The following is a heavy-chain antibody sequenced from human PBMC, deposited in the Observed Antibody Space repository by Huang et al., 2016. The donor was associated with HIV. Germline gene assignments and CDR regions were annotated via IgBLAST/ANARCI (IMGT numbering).Heavy chain of an antibody. V-gene: IGHV4-39*01. CDR1: GGSITDSNYY. Sequence: QLQLQESGPGLVRPSETLSLICTVSGGSITDSNYYWGWIRQPPGKGLEWIGSSYYSGDTDYNPSLKSRVTMSVDTSKKRFSLDIRSVAVADTAIYYCARHFGSWSGYFDSWGQGTLVPVSS. D-gene: IGHD3-10*01. CDR2: SYYSGDT. CDR3: ARHFGSWSGYFDS. J-gene: IGHJ4*02.